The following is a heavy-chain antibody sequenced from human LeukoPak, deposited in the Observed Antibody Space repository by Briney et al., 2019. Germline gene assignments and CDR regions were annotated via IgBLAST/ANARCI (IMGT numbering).Heavy chain of an antibody. CDR2: IYYSGST. D-gene: IGHD3-22*01. J-gene: IGHJ5*02. CDR1: GGSISSYY. Sequence: SETLSLTCTVSGGSISSYYWSWIRQPPGKGLEWIGYIYYSGSTNYNPSLKSRVTISVDTSKNQFSLKLSSVTAADTAVYYCARVGHGSGYYFVRWFDPWGQGTLVTVSS. CDR3: ARVGHGSGYYFVRWFDP. V-gene: IGHV4-59*01.